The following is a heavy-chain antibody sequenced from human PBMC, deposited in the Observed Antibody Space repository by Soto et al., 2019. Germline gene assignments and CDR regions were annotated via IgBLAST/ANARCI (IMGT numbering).Heavy chain of an antibody. CDR2: INGDGSST. Sequence: EVQLVESGGGLVQPGGSLRLSCAASGFTFSGHWMHWVRQAPGKGLVWVSRINGDGSSTNYADFVKGRFTISRDNAESTLYLQMNSLRAEDTAVYYCASPVVPAAMGGPYFYGIGVWGQGTTVTVSS. J-gene: IGHJ6*02. D-gene: IGHD2-2*01. V-gene: IGHV3-74*01. CDR1: GFTFSGHW. CDR3: ASPVVPAAMGGPYFYGIGV.